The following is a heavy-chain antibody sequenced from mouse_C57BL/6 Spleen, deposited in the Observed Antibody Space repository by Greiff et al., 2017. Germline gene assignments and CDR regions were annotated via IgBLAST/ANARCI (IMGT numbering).Heavy chain of an antibody. Sequence: QVQLQQSGPELVKPGASVKISCKASGYAFSSSWMNWVKQRPGKGLEGIGRIYPGDGDTNYNGKFKGKATLTADKSSSTAYMQLSSLTSEDSAVYFCARGSYGNYGYFDVWGTGTTVTVSS. V-gene: IGHV1-82*01. CDR3: ARGSYGNYGYFDV. J-gene: IGHJ1*03. CDR2: IYPGDGDT. D-gene: IGHD2-1*01. CDR1: GYAFSSSW.